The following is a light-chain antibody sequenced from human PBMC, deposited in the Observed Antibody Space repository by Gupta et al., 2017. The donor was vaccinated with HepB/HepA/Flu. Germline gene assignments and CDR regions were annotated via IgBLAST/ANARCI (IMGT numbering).Light chain of an antibody. Sequence: QSALTQPASVPGSPGQSIPIYCTGTSSDIGAYNYVSCYQHHPDKPPKLIIYDVSFRPSGVSHRFSGSKSGNTASLTISGLQAEDEADYYCSSFATNRDVLFGGGTMMTVL. CDR1: SSDIGAYNY. J-gene: IGLJ2*01. V-gene: IGLV2-14*03. CDR2: DVS. CDR3: SSFATNRDVL.